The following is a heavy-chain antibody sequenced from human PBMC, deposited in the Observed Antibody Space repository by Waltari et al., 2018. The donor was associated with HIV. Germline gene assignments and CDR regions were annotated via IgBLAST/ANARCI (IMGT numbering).Heavy chain of an antibody. J-gene: IGHJ4*02. D-gene: IGHD3-16*01. CDR1: GFTFSASA. Sequence: EVQLVESGGGLVQPGGYLRVSCAASGFTFSASAIHWVRQASGKGLEWVGRIRSRGNRYATAYGASVKGRFTVSRDDSKNTAYLQMNNLKTEDTAVYYCTRALAYWGQGTLVTVSP. CDR3: TRALAY. CDR2: IRSRGNRYAT. V-gene: IGHV3-73*02.